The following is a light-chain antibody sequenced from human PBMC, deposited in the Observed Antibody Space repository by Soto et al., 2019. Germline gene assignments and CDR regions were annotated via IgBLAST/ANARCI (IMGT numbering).Light chain of an antibody. V-gene: IGKV1-39*01. Sequence: DIQVTQAPSSLSASVGDRVIITCRASQRISNYLNWFQQRPGKAPKLLIFGASRLQSGVPSRFSGSVSGTDFTLTITSLQPEDFATYSCQQSYSTPYTFGQGTKVDIK. CDR2: GAS. J-gene: IGKJ2*01. CDR1: QRISNY. CDR3: QQSYSTPYT.